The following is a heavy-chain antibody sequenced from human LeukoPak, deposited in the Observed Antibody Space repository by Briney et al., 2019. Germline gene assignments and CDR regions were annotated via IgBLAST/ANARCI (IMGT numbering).Heavy chain of an antibody. CDR2: IIPIFGTV. CDR3: ARDSTGYSYGPLDY. CDR1: GGTFSSYA. Sequence: GASVKVSCKASGGTFSSYAISWVRQAPGQGLEWMGGIIPIFGTVNYAQKFQGRVTITADKSTSTAYMELSRLRSDDTAVYYCARDSTGYSYGPLDYWGQGTLVTVSS. V-gene: IGHV1-69*06. J-gene: IGHJ4*02. D-gene: IGHD5-18*01.